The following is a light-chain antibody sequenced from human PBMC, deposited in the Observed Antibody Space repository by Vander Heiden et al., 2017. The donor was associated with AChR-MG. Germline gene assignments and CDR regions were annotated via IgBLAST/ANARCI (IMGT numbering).Light chain of an antibody. Sequence: SARPHPPPLPRCPGPSITISCTGTSSDVGSYNMVSWYQQHPGKAPKLMIYEVSKRPSGVSNRFSGSKPGNTASLTISGLQAEGEADYYCCSYAGSSTPLVFGGGTKLTVL. V-gene: IGLV2-23*02. CDR1: SSDVGSYNM. CDR3: CSYAGSSTPLV. J-gene: IGLJ3*02. CDR2: EVS.